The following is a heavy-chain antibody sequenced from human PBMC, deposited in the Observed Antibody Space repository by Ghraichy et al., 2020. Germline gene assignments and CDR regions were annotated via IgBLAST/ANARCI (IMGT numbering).Heavy chain of an antibody. D-gene: IGHD6-19*01. J-gene: IGHJ4*02. Sequence: GESLNISCAASGFIFSGYWMSWVRQAPGKGLEWVANIKKDGSEKYYVDSVKGRFTISRDNAKNSLYLQMNSLRAEDTAVYYCARGLGGGWYFDYWGQGALVTVSS. CDR2: IKKDGSEK. CDR3: ARGLGGGWYFDY. CDR1: GFIFSGYW. V-gene: IGHV3-7*01.